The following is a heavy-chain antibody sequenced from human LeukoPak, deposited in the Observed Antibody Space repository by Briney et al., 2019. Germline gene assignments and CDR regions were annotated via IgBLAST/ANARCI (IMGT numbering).Heavy chain of an antibody. J-gene: IGHJ4*02. CDR2: ISYDGSNK. V-gene: IGHV3-30*04. CDR3: ARDGQPLMIYSSSWQSPHFDY. CDR1: GFTFSSYA. D-gene: IGHD6-13*01. Sequence: GGSLRLSCAASGFTFSSYAMHWVRQAPGKGLEWVAVISYDGSNKYYADSVKGRFTISRDNSKNTLYLQMNSLRAGDTAVYYCARDGQPLMIYSSSWQSPHFDYWGQGTLVTVSS.